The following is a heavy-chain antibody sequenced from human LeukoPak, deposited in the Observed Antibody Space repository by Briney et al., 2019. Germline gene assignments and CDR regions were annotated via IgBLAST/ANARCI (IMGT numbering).Heavy chain of an antibody. Sequence: SGTLSLTCAVSGGSISSSNWWSWVRQPPGKGLEWIGEIYHSGSTNYNPSLKSRVTISVDKSKNQFSLKLSSVTAADTAVYYCARRARYCNGDSCYSTAFDVWGQGTMVTVSS. D-gene: IGHD2-15*01. V-gene: IGHV4-4*02. CDR1: GGSISSSNW. J-gene: IGHJ3*01. CDR2: IYHSGST. CDR3: ARRARYCNGDSCYSTAFDV.